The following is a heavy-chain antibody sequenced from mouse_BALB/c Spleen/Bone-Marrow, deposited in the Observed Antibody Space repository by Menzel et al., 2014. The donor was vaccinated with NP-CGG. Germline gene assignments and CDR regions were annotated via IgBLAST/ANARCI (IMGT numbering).Heavy chain of an antibody. V-gene: IGHV1-54*03. D-gene: IGHD4-1*01. CDR2: INPGSGDT. CDR3: ARRLAGTLYFDY. J-gene: IGHJ2*01. CDR1: GYAFTNYL. Sequence: QVQLQQSGAELVRPGTSVKVSCKASGYAFTNYLIEWVKQRPGQGLEWIGVINPGSGDTNYNENFKGKATLTADKSSSTPYMQLSSLTSDDSAVYFCARRLAGTLYFDYWGQGTTLTVSS.